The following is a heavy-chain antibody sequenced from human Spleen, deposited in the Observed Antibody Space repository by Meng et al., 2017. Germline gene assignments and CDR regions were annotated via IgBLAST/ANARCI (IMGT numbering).Heavy chain of an antibody. CDR2: ISGDST. D-gene: IGHD6-13*01. CDR1: GFTVSSNE. Sequence: GESLKISCAASGFTVSSNEMSWVRQAPGKGLEWVSSISGDSTYYADSGKGRFTISRDNSKNTLHLQMNSLRAEDTAMYYCARRYSSSWEYWGQGTLVTVSS. CDR3: ARRYSSSWEY. V-gene: IGHV3-38-3*01. J-gene: IGHJ4*02.